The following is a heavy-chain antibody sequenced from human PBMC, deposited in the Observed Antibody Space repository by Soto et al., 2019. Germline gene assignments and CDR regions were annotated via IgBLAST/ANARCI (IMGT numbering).Heavy chain of an antibody. J-gene: IGHJ4*02. CDR3: TRLPRRPLPSFDF. Sequence: PGGSLRLSCTASGFTFGDYALSWVRRAPGKGLEWVGSIRSKAYGGTPEYAASVKGRFSISRDDSKSIAYLQMNSLKTEDAAVYYCTRLPRRPLPSFDFWGQGTLVTVSS. CDR1: GFTFGDYA. CDR2: IRSKAYGGTP. D-gene: IGHD6-6*01. V-gene: IGHV3-49*04.